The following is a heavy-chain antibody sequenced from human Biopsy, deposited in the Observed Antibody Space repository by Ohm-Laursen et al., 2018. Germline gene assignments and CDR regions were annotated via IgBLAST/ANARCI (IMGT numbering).Heavy chain of an antibody. J-gene: IGHJ6*02. CDR3: AKWGTSMALYHFYGMDV. V-gene: IGHV3-23*01. CDR2: IRGSGLTT. D-gene: IGHD5-18*01. Sequence: SLRLSCAASGFILNNYGLSWVRQAPGKGLEWVSAIRGSGLTTFYTDSVKGRFTVSRDNSMNTMFLQMNSLRAQDAGTYYCAKWGTSMALYHFYGMDVWGQGTTVSVSS. CDR1: GFILNNYG.